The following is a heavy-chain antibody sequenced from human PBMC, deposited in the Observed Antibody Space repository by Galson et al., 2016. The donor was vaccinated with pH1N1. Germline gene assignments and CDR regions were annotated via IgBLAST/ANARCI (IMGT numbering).Heavy chain of an antibody. D-gene: IGHD1-14*01. CDR1: GGSFGGFY. V-gene: IGHV4-34*01. Sequence: ETLSHTCAVSGGSFGGFYWTWVRQSPGVGLEWIGDINHTGTTIYNPSLKSRLTMSADSSNNQFSLTLTSVTAADTAVYYCARKREGYNRDRHFYYYYYMDVWAEGTTVTVSS. J-gene: IGHJ6*03. CDR3: ARKREGYNRDRHFYYYYYMDV. CDR2: INHTGTT.